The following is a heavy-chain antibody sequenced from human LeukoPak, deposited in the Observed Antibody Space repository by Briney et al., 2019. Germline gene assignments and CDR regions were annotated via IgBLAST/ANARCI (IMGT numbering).Heavy chain of an antibody. CDR1: GFSISSSYY. J-gene: IGHJ4*02. V-gene: IGHV4-38-2*01. Sequence: SETLSLTCAVSGFSISSSYYWGWIRQPPGKGLEWIGSIYHSGSTYYNPSLKSRVTISLDTSKNQFSLNLSSVTAADTAVYYCARASTVTTWSAAELRLDYWGQGTLVTVSS. CDR3: ARASTVTTWSAAELRLDY. CDR2: IYHSGST. D-gene: IGHD4-17*01.